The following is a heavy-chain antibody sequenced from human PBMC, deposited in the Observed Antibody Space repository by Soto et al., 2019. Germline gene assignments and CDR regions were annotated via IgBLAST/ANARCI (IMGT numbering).Heavy chain of an antibody. J-gene: IGHJ6*02. CDR1: GFIFSTYW. CDR2: IQQDGSEK. D-gene: IGHD3-3*01. V-gene: IGHV3-7*01. Sequence: GGSLRLSCAASGFIFSTYWMTWVRQAPGQGLEWVANIQQDGSEKNYVDSVKGRFTISRDNAKNSLYLQMNSLRVEDTAVYYCARVSGENDFWSGYYGNYYDMDVWGQGTAVTVSS. CDR3: ARVSGENDFWSGYYGNYYDMDV.